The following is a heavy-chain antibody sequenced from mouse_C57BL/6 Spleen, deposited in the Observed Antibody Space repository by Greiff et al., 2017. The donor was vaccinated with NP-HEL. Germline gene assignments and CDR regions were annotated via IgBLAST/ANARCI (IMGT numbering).Heavy chain of an antibody. D-gene: IGHD1-1*01. Sequence: QVQLQQPGAELVKPGASVKMSCKASGYTFTSYWITWVKQRPGQGLEWIGDIYPGSGSTNYNEKFKSKATLTVDTSSSTAYMQLSSLTSEDSAVYYCARGTTVVEGDYAMDYWGQGTSVTVSS. CDR2: IYPGSGST. V-gene: IGHV1-55*01. J-gene: IGHJ4*01. CDR3: ARGTTVVEGDYAMDY. CDR1: GYTFTSYW.